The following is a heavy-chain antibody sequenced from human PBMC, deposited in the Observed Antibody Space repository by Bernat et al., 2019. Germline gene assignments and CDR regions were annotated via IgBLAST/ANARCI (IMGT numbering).Heavy chain of an antibody. Sequence: VQVVESGGGVVQPGRSLRLSCAASGFIFSSYAMHWVRQAPGKGLEYVSAISSNGGSTYYANSVKGRFTISRDNSKNTLYLQMGSLRAEDMAVYYCARWQQLGGPIDYWGQGTLVTVSS. D-gene: IGHD6-13*01. CDR2: ISSNGGST. CDR1: GFIFSSYA. V-gene: IGHV3-64*01. J-gene: IGHJ4*02. CDR3: ARWQQLGGPIDY.